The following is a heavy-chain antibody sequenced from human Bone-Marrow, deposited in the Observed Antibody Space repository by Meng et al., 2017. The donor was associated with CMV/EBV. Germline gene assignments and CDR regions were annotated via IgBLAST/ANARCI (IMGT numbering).Heavy chain of an antibody. J-gene: IGHJ6*02. CDR3: AREAGGIAASPKGGMDV. CDR1: GFTFSSYW. CDR2: IKQDGSEK. V-gene: IGHV3-7*01. D-gene: IGHD6-13*01. Sequence: GGSLRLSCAASGFTFSSYWMSWVRQAPGKGLEWVANIKQDGSEKYYVDSVKGRFTISRDNAKNSLYLQMNSLRAEDTAVYYCAREAGGIAASPKGGMDVWGQGITVTVSS.